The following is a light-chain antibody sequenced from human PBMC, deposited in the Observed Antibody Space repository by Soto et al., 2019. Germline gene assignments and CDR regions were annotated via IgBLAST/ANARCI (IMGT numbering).Light chain of an antibody. Sequence: QSVLTQPAFVSGSPGQSNTISFTGTSSDVGGYNYVSWYQQHPGKAPKLMIYDVSNRPSGVSNRFSGSKSGNTASLTISGLQAEDEADYYCSSYTSSSSYVFGTGTKLTVL. J-gene: IGLJ1*01. CDR1: SSDVGGYNY. V-gene: IGLV2-14*01. CDR3: SSYTSSSSYV. CDR2: DVS.